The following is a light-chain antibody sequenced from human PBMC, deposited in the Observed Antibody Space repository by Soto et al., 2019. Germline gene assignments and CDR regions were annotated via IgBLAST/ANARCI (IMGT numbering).Light chain of an antibody. Sequence: DIQMTHSPSSLSASVGDRVTITCRASQGISNYLAWYQQKPGKVPKLLIYAASTLQSGVPSRFSGSGSGTYFTLTMSSLQPEDVATYFCQKYNSAAPTFGARTKVDIK. CDR1: QGISNY. CDR3: QKYNSAAPT. J-gene: IGKJ3*01. V-gene: IGKV1-27*01. CDR2: AAS.